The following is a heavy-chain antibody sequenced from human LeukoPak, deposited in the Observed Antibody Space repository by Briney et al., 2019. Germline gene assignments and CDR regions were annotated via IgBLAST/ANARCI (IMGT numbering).Heavy chain of an antibody. D-gene: IGHD3-10*01. CDR1: GYTFTNYG. CDR2: ISASNGNT. V-gene: IGHV1-18*01. J-gene: IGHJ3*01. Sequence: ASVKVSCKASGYTFTNYGITWMRQTPGQGLEWMGWISASNGNTNYAQRFQGRITMTTDTSTSTVYMELRSLTSDDTAVYYCARNHYGSRSSDAFDVWGQGASVVVSS. CDR3: ARNHYGSRSSDAFDV.